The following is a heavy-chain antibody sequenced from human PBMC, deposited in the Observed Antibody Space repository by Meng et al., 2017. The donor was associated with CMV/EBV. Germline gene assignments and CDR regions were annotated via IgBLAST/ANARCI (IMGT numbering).Heavy chain of an antibody. Sequence: FASGWPGCAGLRPGEGLRWVGSSYPGNSDTRYGPSFQGQVTISATKSISTAYLQWSSLKASDTAMYDCARLRGGGKLELGGDWFDPWGQGTLVTVSS. CDR3: ARLRGGGKLELGGDWFDP. CDR2: SYPGNSDT. J-gene: IGHJ5*02. V-gene: IGHV5-51*01. D-gene: IGHD1-7*01. CDR1: FASGW.